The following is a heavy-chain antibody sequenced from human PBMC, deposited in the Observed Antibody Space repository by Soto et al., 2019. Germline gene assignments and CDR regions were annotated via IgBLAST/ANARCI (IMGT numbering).Heavy chain of an antibody. J-gene: IGHJ6*02. V-gene: IGHV3-43*01. CDR3: AISSSSYYYGMDV. Sequence: PGGSLRLSCAASGFTFDDYTMHWVRQAPGKGLEWVSLISWDGGSTYYADSVKGRFTISRDNSKNSLYLQMNSLRTEDTALYYCAISSSSYYYGMDVWGQGTTVTVSS. D-gene: IGHD3-10*01. CDR1: GFTFDDYT. CDR2: ISWDGGST.